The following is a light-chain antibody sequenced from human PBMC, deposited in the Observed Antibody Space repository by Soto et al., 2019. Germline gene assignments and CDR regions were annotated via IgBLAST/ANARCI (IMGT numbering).Light chain of an antibody. CDR3: QQYNNWPPVT. V-gene: IGKV3-15*01. Sequence: EIAMTQSPATLSLSPGERATLSCRASQSVSSDLAWYQQKPGQAPRLLIFGASNRATGIPARFSGSGSGTDFTLTISSLQSEDFAVYYCQQYNNWPPVTFGGGTKVEIK. J-gene: IGKJ4*01. CDR1: QSVSSD. CDR2: GAS.